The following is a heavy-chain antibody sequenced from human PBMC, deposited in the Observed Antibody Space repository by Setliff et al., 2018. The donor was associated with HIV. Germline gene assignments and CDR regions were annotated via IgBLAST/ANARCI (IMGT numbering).Heavy chain of an antibody. V-gene: IGHV4-34*01. D-gene: IGHD1-1*01. CDR1: GESFSGYY. CDR3: ARAGTGTAHYYMDV. J-gene: IGHJ6*03. Sequence: LSLTCAVYGESFSGYYWSWIRQSPGKGLEWIGEINHSGDTDFNPSLESRVTMSIDTSKKQFSLKLTSVAAADTAVYYCARAGTGTAHYYMDVWGKGTTVTVSS. CDR2: INHSGDT.